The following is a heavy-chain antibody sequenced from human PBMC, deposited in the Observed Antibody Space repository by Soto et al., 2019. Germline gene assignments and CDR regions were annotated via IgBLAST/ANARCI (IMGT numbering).Heavy chain of an antibody. D-gene: IGHD6-19*01. J-gene: IGHJ4*02. CDR2: IYSGGST. Sequence: EVQLVESGGGLIQPGGSLRLSCAASGFTVSSNYMSWVRQAPGKGLEWVSVIYSGGSTYYADSVKGRFTISRDNSKNTLYLQMNSLRAEDTAVYYCARGTAVAGRGDDYWGQGTLVTVSS. CDR3: ARGTAVAGRGDDY. CDR1: GFTVSSNY. V-gene: IGHV3-53*01.